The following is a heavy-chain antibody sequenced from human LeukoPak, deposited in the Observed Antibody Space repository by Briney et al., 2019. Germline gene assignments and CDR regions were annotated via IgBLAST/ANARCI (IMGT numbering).Heavy chain of an antibody. CDR1: GFTFSNYD. Sequence: PGRSLRLSCAASGFTFSNYDMHWVRQAPGKGLEWVAVMSYDGNNKYYADSVKGRFTISRDNSKNTLYLQMNSLRAEDTAVYYCASPAVRGVSAIVGATTFDYWGQGTLVTVSS. CDR2: MSYDGNNK. J-gene: IGHJ4*02. V-gene: IGHV3-30-3*01. CDR3: ASPAVRGVSAIVGATTFDY. D-gene: IGHD1-26*01.